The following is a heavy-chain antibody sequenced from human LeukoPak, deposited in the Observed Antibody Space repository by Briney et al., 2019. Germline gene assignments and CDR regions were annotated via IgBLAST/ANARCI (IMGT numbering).Heavy chain of an antibody. Sequence: GGSLRLSCAASGFTVSSNYMSWVRQAPGKGLEWVSSITSSSYIYYADSVKGRFTISRDNAKNSLYLQMNSLRAEDTAVYYCARDSPSGSYYYFDYWGQGTMVTVSS. CDR2: ITSSSYI. D-gene: IGHD1-26*01. CDR3: ARDSPSGSYYYFDY. CDR1: GFTVSSNY. J-gene: IGHJ4*02. V-gene: IGHV3-69-1*01.